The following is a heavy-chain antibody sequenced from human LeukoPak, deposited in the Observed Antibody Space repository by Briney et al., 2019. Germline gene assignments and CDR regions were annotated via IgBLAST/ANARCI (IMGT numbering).Heavy chain of an antibody. Sequence: GGSLRLSCAAFGFTFSSYEMNWVRQAPGKGLEWASYISSSGSTMYYADSVRGRFTISRDNTKNSLYLQMNSLRAEDTAVYYCASPMTTVTTNSFDIWGQGTMVTVSS. CDR3: ASPMTTVTTNSFDI. CDR1: GFTFSSYE. D-gene: IGHD4-17*01. J-gene: IGHJ3*02. V-gene: IGHV3-48*03. CDR2: ISSSGSTM.